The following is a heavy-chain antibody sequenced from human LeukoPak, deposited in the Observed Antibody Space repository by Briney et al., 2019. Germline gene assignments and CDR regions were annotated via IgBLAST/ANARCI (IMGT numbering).Heavy chain of an antibody. Sequence: GGSLRLSCAASGFTFSNYAMHWVRQAPGEGLEWVAVIWYDGSNKYYADSVKGRFTISRDNSKNTLFLQMNSLGAEDTAVYYCARDRGTTYALDYWGQGTLVTVSS. CDR1: GFTFSNYA. D-gene: IGHD1-14*01. CDR2: IWYDGSNK. CDR3: ARDRGTTYALDY. J-gene: IGHJ4*02. V-gene: IGHV3-33*01.